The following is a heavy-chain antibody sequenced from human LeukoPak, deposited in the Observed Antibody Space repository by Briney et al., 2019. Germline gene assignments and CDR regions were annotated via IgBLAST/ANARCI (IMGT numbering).Heavy chain of an antibody. Sequence: GSLRLSCAASGFTFSSYAMSWVRQAPGKGLEWVANIKQGGSERYYVDSVKGRFTISRDNAKNSLYLQMNSLRAEDTAVYYCVREARESGGFDYWGQGTLVTVSS. CDR1: GFTFSSYA. J-gene: IGHJ4*02. V-gene: IGHV3-7*01. D-gene: IGHD5-24*01. CDR2: IKQGGSER. CDR3: VREARESGGFDY.